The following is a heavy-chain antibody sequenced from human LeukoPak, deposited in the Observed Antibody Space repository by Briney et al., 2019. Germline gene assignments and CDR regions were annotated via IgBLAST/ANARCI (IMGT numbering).Heavy chain of an antibody. D-gene: IGHD3-10*01. CDR1: GFIFSSYG. CDR3: AKVAGAKSIFMVRGVIRKGPLDY. CDR2: IGGSA. V-gene: IGHV3-64*01. Sequence: PGGSLRLSCAASGFIFSSYGMHWVRQAPGKGLEHVSAIGGSADYANSVKGRFTLSRDNSKNTLNLQMHSLRAEDMAVYYCAKVAGAKSIFMVRGVIRKGPLDYWGQGTLVTVSS. J-gene: IGHJ4*02.